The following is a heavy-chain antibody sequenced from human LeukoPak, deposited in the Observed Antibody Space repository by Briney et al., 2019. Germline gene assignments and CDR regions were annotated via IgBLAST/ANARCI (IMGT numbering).Heavy chain of an antibody. CDR3: AKGGAAMTDAPHGDVVTTTLDGFDI. CDR2: VSRSGGRT. Sequence: GGSLTLSCVASGFAFSAFAISWVRQAPGKGLEWVSAVSRSGGRTFYADSVRGRFTISRDNSKKTVFLQMDSLRAEDTAVYYCAKGGAAMTDAPHGDVVTTTLDGFDIWGQETMVTDSS. CDR1: GFAFSAFA. J-gene: IGHJ3*02. D-gene: IGHD2-21*02. V-gene: IGHV3-23*01.